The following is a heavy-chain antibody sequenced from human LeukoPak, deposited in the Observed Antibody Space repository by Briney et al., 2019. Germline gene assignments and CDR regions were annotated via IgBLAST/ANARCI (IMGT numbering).Heavy chain of an antibody. V-gene: IGHV4-4*02. CDR3: ARLTTTVGLLKTGSYADS. D-gene: IGHD1-26*01. Sequence: SETLSLTCAVSGGSISSSDWWSWVRQPPGKGLEWIGEIYHSGSTNYNPSLKSRVTISVDKSKNQFSLKLSSVTAADTAVYYCARLTTTVGLLKTGSYADSWGQGTLVTVSS. J-gene: IGHJ4*02. CDR2: IYHSGST. CDR1: GGSISSSDW.